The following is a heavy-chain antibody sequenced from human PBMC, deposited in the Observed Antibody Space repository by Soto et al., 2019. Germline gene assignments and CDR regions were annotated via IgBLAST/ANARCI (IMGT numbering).Heavy chain of an antibody. V-gene: IGHV1-18*01. Sequence: GASVKVSCKASGYTFTSDGISWVRQAPGQGLEWMGWISAYNGNTNYAQKLQGRVTMTTDTSTSTAYMELRSLRSDDTAVYYCARDRRSPLYYYYGMDVWGQGTTVTVSS. CDR2: ISAYNGNT. D-gene: IGHD1-26*01. CDR3: ARDRRSPLYYYYGMDV. J-gene: IGHJ6*02. CDR1: GYTFTSDG.